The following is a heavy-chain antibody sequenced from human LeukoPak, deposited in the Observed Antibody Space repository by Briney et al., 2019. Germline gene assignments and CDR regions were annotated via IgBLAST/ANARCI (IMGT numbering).Heavy chain of an antibody. J-gene: IGHJ5*02. D-gene: IGHD4-23*01. CDR2: IYYTGST. Sequence: SETLSLTCIVSGSSISTYYWNWIRQPPGKGLEWIGYIYYTGSTNYNPSLRSRVTISVDTSKNQFSLKLTSVTAADTAVYYCARGTTVVTPWFDPWGQGTLVTVSS. V-gene: IGHV4-59*01. CDR1: GSSISTYY. CDR3: ARGTTVVTPWFDP.